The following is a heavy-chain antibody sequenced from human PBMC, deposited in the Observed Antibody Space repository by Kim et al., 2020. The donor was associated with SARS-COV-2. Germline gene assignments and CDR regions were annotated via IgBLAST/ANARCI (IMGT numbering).Heavy chain of an antibody. CDR3: TKDSQFNAFDI. CDR1: GFTFSSYS. Sequence: GGSLRLSCAASGFTFSSYSMNWVRQAPGKGLEWFSSISSSSSYIYYADSVKGRFTISRDNAKNSLYPKMTGLRAEDTAVYYCTKDSQFNAFDIWGQGTMV. J-gene: IGHJ3*02. CDR2: ISSSSSYI. V-gene: IGHV3-21*01.